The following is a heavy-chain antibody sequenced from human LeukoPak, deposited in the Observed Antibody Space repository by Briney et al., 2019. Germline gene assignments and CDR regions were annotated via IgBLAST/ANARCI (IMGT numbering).Heavy chain of an antibody. CDR2: LKQYGSDK. V-gene: IGHV3-7*01. J-gene: IGHJ4*02. CDR1: GFTYSSYW. Sequence: GGPLRLSCAASGFTYSSYWMSWVRQAPGKGLEWVANLKQYGSDKYYVDSVKGRFTISRDNAENSLYLQMNGLRAEDTAMYYCARSQSFGYWGQGTLVTVSS. D-gene: IGHD1-26*01. CDR3: ARSQSFGY.